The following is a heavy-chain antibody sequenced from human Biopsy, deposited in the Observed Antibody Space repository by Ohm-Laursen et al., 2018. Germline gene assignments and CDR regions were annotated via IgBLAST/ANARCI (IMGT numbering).Heavy chain of an antibody. V-gene: IGHV3-21*01. D-gene: IGHD3-10*01. CDR3: ARSRGSSGIATIYYYGMDV. CDR1: GFTLSSYS. J-gene: IGHJ6*02. Sequence: SLRLSCAASGFTLSSYSMNWVRQTPGKGLEWVSTISSSSDNIYYVDSVKSRFTISRDNAKNSLYLQMNSLRAGDTAVYYCARSRGSSGIATIYYYGMDVWGQGTTVTVSS. CDR2: ISSSSDNI.